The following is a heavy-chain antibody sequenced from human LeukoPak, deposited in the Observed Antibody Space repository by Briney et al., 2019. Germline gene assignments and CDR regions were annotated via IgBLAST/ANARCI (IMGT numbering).Heavy chain of an antibody. CDR3: ARTTVMAGTQCAFDI. J-gene: IGHJ3*02. CDR2: IYYSGST. Sequence: SETLSLTCTVSGGSISSGGYYWRWIRQHPGKGLEWIGYIYYSGSTYYNPSLKSRVTISVDTSKNQFSLKLSSVTAADTAVYYCARTTVMAGTQCAFDIWGQGTMVTVSS. D-gene: IGHD6-19*01. V-gene: IGHV4-31*03. CDR1: GGSISSGGYY.